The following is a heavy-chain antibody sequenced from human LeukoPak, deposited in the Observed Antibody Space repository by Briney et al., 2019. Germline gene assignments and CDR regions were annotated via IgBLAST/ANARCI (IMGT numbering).Heavy chain of an antibody. V-gene: IGHV1-46*01. CDR3: ARDLTVTTDYYYYGMDV. CDR2: INPSGGST. J-gene: IGHJ6*02. D-gene: IGHD4-17*01. Sequence: ASVKASCKASGYTFPRYFMHWVRQAPGQGLEWMGVINPSGGSTSYAQKFKGRVAMTRDTSTSTVYMELSSLRSEDTAVYYCARDLTVTTDYYYYGMDVWGQGTTVTVSS. CDR1: GYTFPRYF.